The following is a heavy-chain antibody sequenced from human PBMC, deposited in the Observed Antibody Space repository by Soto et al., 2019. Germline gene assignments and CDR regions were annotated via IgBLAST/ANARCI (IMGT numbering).Heavy chain of an antibody. D-gene: IGHD3-9*01. CDR3: ARVMRMTGYYIRAFDI. CDR1: GYTFTSYD. J-gene: IGHJ3*02. Sequence: GASVKVSCKASGYTFTSYDINWVRQATGQGLEWMGWMNPNSGNTGYAQKFQGRVAMTRNTSISTAYMELSSLRSDDTAVYYCARVMRMTGYYIRAFDIWGQGTMVTVSS. CDR2: MNPNSGNT. V-gene: IGHV1-8*01.